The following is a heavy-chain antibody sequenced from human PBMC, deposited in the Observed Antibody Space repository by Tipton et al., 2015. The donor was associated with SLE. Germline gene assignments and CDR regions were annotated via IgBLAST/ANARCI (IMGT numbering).Heavy chain of an antibody. CDR1: GFTFSSSW. J-gene: IGHJ4*02. CDR3: ARDENLTENDY. D-gene: IGHD2-21*02. V-gene: IGHV3-30*03. CDR2: ISYDGSNK. Sequence: SLRLSCAASGFTFSSSWMSWVRQAPGKGLEWVAVISYDGSNKYYADSVEGRFTISRDNSKNTLYLQMNSLRSDDTAVYYCARDENLTENDYWGQGTLVTVSS.